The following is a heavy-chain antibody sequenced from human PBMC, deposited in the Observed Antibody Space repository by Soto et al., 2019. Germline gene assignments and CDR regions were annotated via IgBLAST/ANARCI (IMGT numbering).Heavy chain of an antibody. CDR1: GGSFSGYY. J-gene: IGHJ5*02. CDR2: INHSGST. V-gene: IGHV4-34*01. CDR3: ARGLAAFEFDP. D-gene: IGHD2-15*01. Sequence: QVQLQQWGAGLLKPSETLSLTCAVYGGSFSGYYWSWIRQPPGKGLEWIGEINHSGSTNYNPSLKSRGTISVDTSKNQFSLELSSVTAADTAVYYCARGLAAFEFDPWGQGTLVTVSS.